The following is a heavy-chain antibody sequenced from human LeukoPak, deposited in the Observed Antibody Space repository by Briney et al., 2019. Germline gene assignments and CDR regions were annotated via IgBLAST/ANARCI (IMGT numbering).Heavy chain of an antibody. D-gene: IGHD5-24*01. J-gene: IGHJ6*03. V-gene: IGHV1-2*02. Sequence: ASVKVSCKASGYTFTSYDINWVRQAPGQGLEWMGWINPNSGGTNYAQKFQGRVTMTGDTSISTAYMELSRLRSDDTAVYYCARVPIHSLAYYYYMDVWGKGTTVTVSS. CDR1: GYTFTSYD. CDR3: ARVPIHSLAYYYYMDV. CDR2: INPNSGGT.